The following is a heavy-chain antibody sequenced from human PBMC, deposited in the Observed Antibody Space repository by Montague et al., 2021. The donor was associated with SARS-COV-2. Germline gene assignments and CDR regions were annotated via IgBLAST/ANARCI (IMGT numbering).Heavy chain of an antibody. CDR2: IDDSGTT. CDR3: ARNAYNHYGLDV. Sequence: SETLSPTRSVSGGSLSTYYWGWIRQHPGKGLEWIGYIDDSGTTRYNPSHRSRATISLDLSKNQFSLDLNSVTAADTAVYYCARNAYNHYGLDVWGQGTTVTVSS. CDR1: GGSLSTYY. J-gene: IGHJ6*02. V-gene: IGHV4-59*08.